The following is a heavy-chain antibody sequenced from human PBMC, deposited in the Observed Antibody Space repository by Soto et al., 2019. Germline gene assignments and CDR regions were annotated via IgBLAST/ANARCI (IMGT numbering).Heavy chain of an antibody. CDR1: GFTFSNYG. D-gene: IGHD2-2*01. Sequence: GGSLRLSCADSGFTFSNYGMHWVRQAPGKGLEWVAVISYDGSDKYYADSVKGRFSISRDNSKNTLYLQMNSLRAEDTAVYYCAKVTGYCSSSSCRRDYYYYYGMDVWGQGTTVSVSS. V-gene: IGHV3-30*18. J-gene: IGHJ6*02. CDR3: AKVTGYCSSSSCRRDYYYYYGMDV. CDR2: ISYDGSDK.